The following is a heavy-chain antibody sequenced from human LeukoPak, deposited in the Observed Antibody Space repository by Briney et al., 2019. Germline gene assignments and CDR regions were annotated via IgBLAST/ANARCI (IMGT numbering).Heavy chain of an antibody. CDR1: GYSFTSYW. Sequence: GESLKISCKGSGYSFTSYWIGWVRQMPGKGLEWMGIIYPGDSDTRYSPSFQGQVTISADKSISTAYLQWSSLKASDTAMYYCARFFSEAREAVEMATIGPYFDYWGQGTLVTVSS. J-gene: IGHJ4*02. CDR2: IYPGDSDT. D-gene: IGHD5-24*01. V-gene: IGHV5-51*01. CDR3: ARFFSEAREAVEMATIGPYFDY.